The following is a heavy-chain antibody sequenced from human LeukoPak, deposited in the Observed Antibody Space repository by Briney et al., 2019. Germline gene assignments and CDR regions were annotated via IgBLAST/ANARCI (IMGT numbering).Heavy chain of an antibody. CDR2: INNFNGNT. D-gene: IGHD3-16*01. J-gene: IGHJ6*02. V-gene: IGHV1-18*04. CDR3: ARGFYYDDSGSPIAAMDA. Sequence: ASVKVSCKTSGYRFISYGINWVRQAPGQGLEWMGWINNFNGNTNHAQKFQDRFTLTTDTSMNTAYMELRSLRSDDTAVYFCARGFYYDDSGSPIAAMDAWGQGTTVTVSS. CDR1: GYRFISYG.